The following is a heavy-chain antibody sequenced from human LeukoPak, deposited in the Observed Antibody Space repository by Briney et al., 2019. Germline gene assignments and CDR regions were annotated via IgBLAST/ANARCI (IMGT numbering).Heavy chain of an antibody. D-gene: IGHD3-10*01. J-gene: IGHJ3*02. CDR2: FYYSGST. Sequence: SETLSLTCTVSGGSISSYYWSWIRQTPGKGLEWIGYFYYSGSTNYNPSLKGRLTISVDTSKNQFSLKLSSVTAADTAVYYCARVQKGRGVTSAFDIWGQGTMVTVSS. CDR3: ARVQKGRGVTSAFDI. V-gene: IGHV4-59*01. CDR1: GGSISSYY.